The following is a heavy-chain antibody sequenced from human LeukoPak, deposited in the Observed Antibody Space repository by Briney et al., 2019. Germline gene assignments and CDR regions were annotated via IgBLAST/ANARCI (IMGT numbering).Heavy chain of an antibody. V-gene: IGHV3-21*01. D-gene: IGHD1-26*01. Sequence: GGSLRLSCAASGFTFSSYTMKWVRQAPGKGLEWVSSISSSSSYIYHAGSVKGRFTSSRDNAKNSLFLQMNSLRAEDTAVYYCAKVYSGSTSYWGQGTLVAVSS. J-gene: IGHJ4*02. CDR2: ISSSSSYI. CDR3: AKVYSGSTSY. CDR1: GFTFSSYT.